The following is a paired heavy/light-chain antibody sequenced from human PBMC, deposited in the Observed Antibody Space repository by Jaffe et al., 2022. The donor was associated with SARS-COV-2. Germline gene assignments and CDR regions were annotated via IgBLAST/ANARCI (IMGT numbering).Light chain of an antibody. CDR3: QQSYGTPIT. CDR1: QSISRY. Sequence: DIQMAQSPSSLSASVGDRVTITCRASQSISRYLNWYQQKPGKAPKLLIYAASSLQSGVPSRFSGSGSGTDFTLTISSLQPEDFATYYCQQSYGTPITFGQGTRLEIK. CDR2: AAS. V-gene: IGKV1-39*01. J-gene: IGKJ5*01.
Heavy chain of an antibody. CDR1: GYTFTRYY. CDR2: INPSGGST. D-gene: IGHD2-21*02. CDR3: ARDPVGVVTAGWFDP. J-gene: IGHJ5*02. V-gene: IGHV1-46*01. Sequence: QVQLVQSGAEVKKPGASVKVSCKASGYTFTRYYMHWVRQAPGQGLEWMGMINPSGGSTSYAQKFQGRVTMTRDTSTSTVYMELSSLRSEDTAVYYCARDPVGVVTAGWFDPWGQGTLVTVSS.